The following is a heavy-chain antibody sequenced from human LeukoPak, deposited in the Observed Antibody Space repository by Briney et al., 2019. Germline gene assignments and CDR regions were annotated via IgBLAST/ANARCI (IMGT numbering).Heavy chain of an antibody. CDR2: IYNSGST. D-gene: IGHD3-22*01. CDR3: ARLARDSSGYDRFDY. V-gene: IGHV4-59*01. J-gene: IGHJ4*02. Sequence: SETLSLTCTVSGGSIRSNCWSWIRQPPGKGLEWIGYIYNSGSTNYNPSLKSRVTMSVDTSKNQFSLKLSSVTAADAAVYYCARLARDSSGYDRFDYWGQGTLVTVSS. CDR1: GGSIRSNC.